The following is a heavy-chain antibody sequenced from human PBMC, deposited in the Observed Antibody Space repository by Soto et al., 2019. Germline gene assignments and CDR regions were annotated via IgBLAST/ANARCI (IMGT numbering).Heavy chain of an antibody. CDR1: GFSFSNYN. D-gene: IGHD1-26*01. CDR3: ARATLWSNPAFFFDY. Sequence: EVQLVESGGGLVKPGGSLRLSCAASGFSFSNYNMNWVRQAPGKGLEWVSSITSSSTSTYYADSVKGRCTISRDNAKNSLHLQVHSLRPENTAVYYCARATLWSNPAFFFDYWGQGILVTVSS. V-gene: IGHV3-21*01. J-gene: IGHJ4*02. CDR2: ITSSSTST.